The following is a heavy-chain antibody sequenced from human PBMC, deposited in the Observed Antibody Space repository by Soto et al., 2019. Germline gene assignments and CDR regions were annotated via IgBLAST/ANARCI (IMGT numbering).Heavy chain of an antibody. CDR3: ARHGSN. J-gene: IGHJ4*02. CDR1: GGSISSSSYY. CDR2: IYYSGIT. V-gene: IGHV4-39*01. Sequence: SETLSLTCTVSGGSISSSSYYWGWIRRPPGKGLEWIGTIYYSGITYYNPSLKSRVTISVDTSKNQFSLKLTSVTAADTAVYYCARHGSNWGQGTLVTVSS.